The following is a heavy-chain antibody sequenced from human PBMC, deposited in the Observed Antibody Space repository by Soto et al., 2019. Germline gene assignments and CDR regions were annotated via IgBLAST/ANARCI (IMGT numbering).Heavy chain of an antibody. CDR3: ARGGVDVVATSAFDY. D-gene: IGHD5-12*01. CDR2: INPILGTP. Sequence: QVQLVQSGAEVKKPGSSVKVSCKASGATYSTSAISWVRQAPGQGLEWMGGINPILGTPDYAHKFQGRVTIPADESTSTVSMALGSLRSEDTALYLCARGGVDVVATSAFDYWGQGTLVTVSS. J-gene: IGHJ4*02. V-gene: IGHV1-69*01. CDR1: GATYSTSA.